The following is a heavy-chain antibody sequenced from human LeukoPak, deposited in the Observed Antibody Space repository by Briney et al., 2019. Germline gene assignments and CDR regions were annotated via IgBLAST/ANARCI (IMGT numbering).Heavy chain of an antibody. CDR2: IYTRGST. CDR3: ARGRYCSDDIYSGADAFDL. Sequence: AETLSLTCTVSGVSINNYYWSWIRQPAGKGLEWIGRIYTRGSTNYNPSLKSRLTISVDTSKNQFSLRLSSVTAADPAVYYCARGRYCSDDIYSGADAFDLWGQGTMVSVSS. D-gene: IGHD2-15*01. J-gene: IGHJ3*01. CDR1: GVSINNYY. V-gene: IGHV4-4*07.